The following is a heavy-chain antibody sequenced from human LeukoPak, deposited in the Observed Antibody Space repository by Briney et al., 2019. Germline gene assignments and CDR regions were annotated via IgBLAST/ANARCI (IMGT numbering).Heavy chain of an antibody. CDR2: ISGSGGST. CDR3: ARDLGDYGSGSYFDY. Sequence: GGSLRLSCAASGFTFSTYAMSWVRQAPGKGLEWVSSISGSGGSTSYADSVKGRFIISRDNAKNSLYLQMNSLRAEDTAVYYCARDLGDYGSGSYFDYWGQGTLVTVSS. J-gene: IGHJ4*02. CDR1: GFTFSTYA. V-gene: IGHV3-23*01. D-gene: IGHD3-10*01.